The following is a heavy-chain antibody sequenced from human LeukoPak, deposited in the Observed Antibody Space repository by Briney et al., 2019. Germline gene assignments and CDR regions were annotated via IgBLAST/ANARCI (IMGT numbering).Heavy chain of an antibody. CDR2: IRCSDRET. Sequence: GGPLRLSCAASGFTFSNYAMIWVRQAPGKGLEWVSNIRCSDRETYYADSVKGRFTFSRDNTKHTLYLLSNGLSAEATAHYCCAKGGYIAPFEPWGQGTLVTVSS. V-gene: IGHV3-23*01. D-gene: IGHD6-13*01. CDR1: GFTFSNYA. J-gene: IGHJ5*02. CDR3: AKGGYIAPFEP.